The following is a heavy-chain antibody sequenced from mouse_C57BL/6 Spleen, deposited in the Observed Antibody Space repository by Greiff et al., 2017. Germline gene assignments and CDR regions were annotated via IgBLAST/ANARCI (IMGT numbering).Heavy chain of an antibody. Sequence: QVQLQQPGAELVRPGTSVKLSCKASGYTFTSYWMHWVKQRPGQGLEWIGVIDPSDSYTNYNQKFKGKAKLTVDTSSSTAYMQLSSLTSEDSAVYYCARDGKENFDYWGQGTTLTVSS. CDR2: IDPSDSYT. CDR3: ARDGKENFDY. CDR1: GYTFTSYW. V-gene: IGHV1-59*01. J-gene: IGHJ2*01. D-gene: IGHD2-3*01.